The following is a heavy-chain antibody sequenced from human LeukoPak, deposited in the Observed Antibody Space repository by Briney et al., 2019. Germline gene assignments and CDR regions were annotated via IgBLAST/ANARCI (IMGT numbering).Heavy chain of an antibody. CDR3: ARESNSLGGEAYYYYMDV. J-gene: IGHJ6*03. V-gene: IGHV4-4*07. CDR2: IYTSGST. CDR1: GGSISSYY. D-gene: IGHD1-26*01. Sequence: SETLSLTCTVSGGSISSYYWSWIRQPAGKGLEWIGRIYTSGSTNYNPSLKSRVTMSVDTSKNQFSLKLSSVTAAVTAVYYCARESNSLGGEAYYYYMDVWGKGTTVTVSS.